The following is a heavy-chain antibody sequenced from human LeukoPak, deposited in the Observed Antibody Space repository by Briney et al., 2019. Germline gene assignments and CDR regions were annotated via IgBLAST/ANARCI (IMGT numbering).Heavy chain of an antibody. CDR2: IRPDVSEK. D-gene: IGHD4-23*01. Sequence: GGSLRLSCAASGLTFSNYWMNWVRQAPGKGLEWVANIRPDVSEKHYVDSVKGRFTISRDNAKNSLYLQMNSLRAEDTAVYYCARAPGGHWELDYWGQGTLVTVSS. V-gene: IGHV3-7*04. CDR1: GLTFSNYW. J-gene: IGHJ4*02. CDR3: ARAPGGHWELDY.